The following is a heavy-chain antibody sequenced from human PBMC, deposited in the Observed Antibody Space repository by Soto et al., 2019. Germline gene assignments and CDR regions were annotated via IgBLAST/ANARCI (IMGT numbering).Heavy chain of an antibody. CDR2: ISGYNGNT. CDR1: GYTFSMSG. CDR3: AREGPRPYYYCGMDV. V-gene: IGHV1-18*01. D-gene: IGHD3-16*01. Sequence: QVQLVQSGAEVKKPGASVKVSCKSSGYTFSMSGISWVRQAPGQGLEWMGWISGYNGNTNYEQKFQDRGTMTTDTSTNTAYMELRSLRSDDTAVYYCAREGPRPYYYCGMDVWGQGTTVTVSS. J-gene: IGHJ6*02.